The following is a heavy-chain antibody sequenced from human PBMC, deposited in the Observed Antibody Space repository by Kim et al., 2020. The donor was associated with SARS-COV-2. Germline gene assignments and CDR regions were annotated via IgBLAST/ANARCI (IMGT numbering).Heavy chain of an antibody. V-gene: IGHV3-23*01. D-gene: IGHD3-16*01. J-gene: IGHJ4*02. CDR3: AKGAYYDYVWGSSPFDY. Sequence: VKGRFTITRDNSKNPLYLTMNSLRAEDTAVYYCAKGAYYDYVWGSSPFDYWGQGTLVTVSS.